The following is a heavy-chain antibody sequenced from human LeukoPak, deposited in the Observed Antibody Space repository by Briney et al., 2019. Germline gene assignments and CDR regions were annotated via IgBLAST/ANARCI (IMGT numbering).Heavy chain of an antibody. CDR1: DDSITMYY. J-gene: IGHJ6*03. CDR3: ARGRVSSSTCYSTYYYFFYKDF. Sequence: PSETLSLTCTVSDDSITMYYWTWIRQPPGKGLEWIGYVDHTGSTKFNPSLNGRVSISRDTSNNFFSLRLRSVTAADTAVYFCARGRVSSSTCYSTYYYFFYKDFWGKGTTVTVSS. V-gene: IGHV4-59*01. CDR2: VDHTGST. D-gene: IGHD4-11*01.